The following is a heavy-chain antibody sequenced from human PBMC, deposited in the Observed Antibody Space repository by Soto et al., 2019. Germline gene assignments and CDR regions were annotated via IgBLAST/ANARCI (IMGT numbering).Heavy chain of an antibody. CDR1: GFTFSSYA. V-gene: IGHV3-23*01. CDR2: ISGSGGST. Sequence: GGSLRLSCAASGFTFSSYAMSWVRQAPGKGLEWVSAISGSGGSTYYADSVKGRFTISRDNSKNTLYLQMNSLRAEDTAVYYCAKDRRIAVAGTKGGYYFDYWGQGTLVTVS. D-gene: IGHD6-19*01. J-gene: IGHJ4*02. CDR3: AKDRRIAVAGTKGGYYFDY.